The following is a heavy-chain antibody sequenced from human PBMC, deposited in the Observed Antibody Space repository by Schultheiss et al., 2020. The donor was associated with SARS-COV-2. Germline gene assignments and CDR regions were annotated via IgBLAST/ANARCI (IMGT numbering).Heavy chain of an antibody. CDR1: GFTFSSYA. J-gene: IGHJ2*01. V-gene: IGHV3-73*01. D-gene: IGHD6-25*01. CDR3: IRRSMSAGWSYDL. CDR2: ITRKAGNYAT. Sequence: GESLKISCAASGFTFSSYAMNWVRQASGKGLEWIGRITRKAGNYATAYTASLRGRFTLSRDDSQNVGFLQLSSLETEDTAVYYCIRRSMSAGWSYDLWGRGTLVTVSS.